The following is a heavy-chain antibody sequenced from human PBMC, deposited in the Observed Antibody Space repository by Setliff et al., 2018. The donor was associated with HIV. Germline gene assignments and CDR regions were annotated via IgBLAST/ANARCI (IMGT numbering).Heavy chain of an antibody. CDR1: GDNFNSHS. CDR3: APIDPFPHDYSNSSFDY. J-gene: IGHJ4*02. D-gene: IGHD4-4*01. Sequence: SVKVSCKASGDNFNSHSISWVRQAPGQGLEWMGGIIPIFGTANYAQKFQGRVTITADESTSTAYMELSSLRSEDTAVYYCAPIDPFPHDYSNSSFDYWGQGTLVTVSS. V-gene: IGHV1-69*13. CDR2: IIPIFGTA.